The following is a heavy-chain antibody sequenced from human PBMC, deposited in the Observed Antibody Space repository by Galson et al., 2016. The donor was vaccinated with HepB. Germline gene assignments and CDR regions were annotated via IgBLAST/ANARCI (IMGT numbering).Heavy chain of an antibody. J-gene: IGHJ4*02. Sequence: TLSLTCSVYGGSISSGSYYWNWIRQPAGKGLEWIGHIYTSGSTNYNPSLQSRVTISVDTSKNQFSLNLSSVTAADTAVYYCARSPEEWPPKRYFDYWGQGTLVTVSS. CDR1: GGSISSGSYY. V-gene: IGHV4-61*09. CDR2: IYTSGST. CDR3: ARSPEEWPPKRYFDY. D-gene: IGHD2-8*01.